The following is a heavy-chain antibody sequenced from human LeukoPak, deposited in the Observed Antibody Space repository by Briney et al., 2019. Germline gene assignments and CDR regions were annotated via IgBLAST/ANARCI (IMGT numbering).Heavy chain of an antibody. V-gene: IGHV3-49*04. J-gene: IGHJ4*02. CDR1: GFTFGDYA. CDR3: SSKWELLY. D-gene: IGHD1-26*01. CDR2: IRSKAYGGTT. Sequence: PGGSLRLSCTTSGFTFGDYAMSWVRQAPGKGLEWVGFIRSKAYGGTTEYAASVKGRFTISRDDSKSIAYLQMNSLETEDTAVYYCSSKWELLYWGQGTLVTVS.